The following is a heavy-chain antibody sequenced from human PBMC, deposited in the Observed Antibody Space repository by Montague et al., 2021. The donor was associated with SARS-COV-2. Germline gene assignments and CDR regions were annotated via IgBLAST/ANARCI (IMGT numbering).Heavy chain of an antibody. J-gene: IGHJ3*02. CDR1: GGSISSGGYY. CDR2: IYYSGST. CDR3: AGAGAITMIVVVIDAFDI. Sequence: TLSLTCTVSGGSISSGGYYWSWIRQHPGKGLEWIGYIYYSGSTYYNPSLKSRVTISVDTSKNQSSLKLSSVTAADTAVYYCAGAGAITMIVVVIDAFDIWGQGTMVTVSS. D-gene: IGHD3-22*01. V-gene: IGHV4-31*03.